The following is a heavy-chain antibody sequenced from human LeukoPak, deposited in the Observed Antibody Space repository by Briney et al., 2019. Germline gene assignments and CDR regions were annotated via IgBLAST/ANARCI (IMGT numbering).Heavy chain of an antibody. J-gene: IGHJ6*04. CDR1: GFIFSTYY. Sequence: EGSLRLSCAASGFIFSTYYMSWVRQAPGKGLEWVAIIKPDGSEKYSVDSVKGRFAIPRDNTKKSLYLQMNSLRAEDTAVYYCASTITSFRGMIYYGMDVWGKGTTVTVSS. D-gene: IGHD3-10*01. CDR3: ASTITSFRGMIYYGMDV. V-gene: IGHV3-7*03. CDR2: IKPDGSEK.